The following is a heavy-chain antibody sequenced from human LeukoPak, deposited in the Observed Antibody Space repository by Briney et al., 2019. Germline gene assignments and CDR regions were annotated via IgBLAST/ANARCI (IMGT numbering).Heavy chain of an antibody. CDR2: ITPNSGGT. J-gene: IGHJ6*03. CDR3: ARALRPIAAGAQPTNHMDV. D-gene: IGHD6-13*01. CDR1: GYTFTGYY. Sequence: ASVKVSCKASGYTFTGYYMHWVRQAPGQGLEWMGWITPNSGGTNYAQKFQGRVTMTRDTSISTAYMELSRLRSDDTAVYYCARALRPIAAGAQPTNHMDVWGKGTTVTVSS. V-gene: IGHV1-2*02.